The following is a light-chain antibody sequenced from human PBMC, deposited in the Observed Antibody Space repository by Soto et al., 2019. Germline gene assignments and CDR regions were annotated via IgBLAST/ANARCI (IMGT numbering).Light chain of an antibody. CDR2: GAS. V-gene: IGKV3-15*01. Sequence: EIVMTQSPATLSVSPGEGATLSCRASQSVSSNLAWYQQRLGQTPRLLISGASTRATGIPARFSGSVSGTEFILTISSLQSEDFAIYYCQQYNNWPRTFGQGTKVDIK. CDR3: QQYNNWPRT. CDR1: QSVSSN. J-gene: IGKJ1*01.